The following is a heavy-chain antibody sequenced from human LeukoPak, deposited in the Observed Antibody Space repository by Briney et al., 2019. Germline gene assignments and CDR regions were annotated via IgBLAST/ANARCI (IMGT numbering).Heavy chain of an antibody. CDR3: VRLDSGTYYDAFDI. Sequence: SETLSLTCTVSGGSISSYYWSWIRQPPGKGLEWIGYIYYSGSTNYNPSLKSRATTSVDTSKSQLSLKLSSVTAADTAVYYCVRLDSGTYYDAFDIWGQGTMVTVSS. D-gene: IGHD1-26*01. V-gene: IGHV4-59*08. CDR2: IYYSGST. CDR1: GGSISSYY. J-gene: IGHJ3*02.